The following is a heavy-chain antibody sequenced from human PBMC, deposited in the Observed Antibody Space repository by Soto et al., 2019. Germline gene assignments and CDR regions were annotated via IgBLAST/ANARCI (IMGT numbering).Heavy chain of an antibody. CDR3: ERYRSSWGSKALNY. Sequence: PSETLSLTCAVYGGSFSGYYWSWIRQPPGKGLEWIGEINHSGSTNYNPSLKSRVTISVDTSKNQFSLKLSSVTAADTAVYYCERYRSSWGSKALNYWGQGTLVTVSS. CDR2: INHSGST. J-gene: IGHJ4*02. V-gene: IGHV4-34*01. D-gene: IGHD6-6*01. CDR1: GGSFSGYY.